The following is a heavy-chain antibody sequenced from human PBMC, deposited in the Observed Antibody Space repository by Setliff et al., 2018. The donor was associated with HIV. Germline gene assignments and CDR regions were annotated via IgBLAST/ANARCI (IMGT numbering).Heavy chain of an antibody. D-gene: IGHD1-1*01. CDR1: GGSISSSNYY. CDR3: ARNSQKGIQPLLLAS. CDR2: FYYSGNT. J-gene: IGHJ4*02. V-gene: IGHV4-39*07. Sequence: SETLSLTCSVSGGSISSSNYYGGWIRQPPGKGLEWIGSFYYSGNTYYSPSLKSRVTISIDTSKNQFSLMLDSVTAADTAVYYCARNSQKGIQPLLLASWGPGTLVTVS.